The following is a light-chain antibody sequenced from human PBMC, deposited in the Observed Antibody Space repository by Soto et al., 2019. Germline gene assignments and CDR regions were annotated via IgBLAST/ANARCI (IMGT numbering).Light chain of an antibody. V-gene: IGLV1-36*01. CDR2: YDH. J-gene: IGLJ2*01. CDR1: SSNIGNNA. Sequence: QPVLTQPPSVSEAPRQRVTISCSGSSSNIGNNAVNWYQQLPGKAPKLLIYYDHLLPSGVSDRFSGSKSGTSASLAISGLQSEDEADYYCAAWDDSLNGVVFGGGTKLTVL. CDR3: AAWDDSLNGVV.